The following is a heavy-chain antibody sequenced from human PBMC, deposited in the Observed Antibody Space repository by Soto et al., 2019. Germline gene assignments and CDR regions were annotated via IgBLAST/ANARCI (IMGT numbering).Heavy chain of an antibody. Sequence: EVQLVESGGGLVQPGGSLRLSCAASGLIFSDYHMDWVRQAPGKGLEWVGRIRRKANSYTTEYAASVKGRFTISRDDSKNSLYLQMTSLKTEDTAVHYCAMLGCESGGSNDMDVWGQGTTVTVSS. CDR3: AMLGCESGGSNDMDV. CDR2: IRRKANSYTT. V-gene: IGHV3-72*01. CDR1: GLIFSDYH. D-gene: IGHD3-10*02. J-gene: IGHJ6*02.